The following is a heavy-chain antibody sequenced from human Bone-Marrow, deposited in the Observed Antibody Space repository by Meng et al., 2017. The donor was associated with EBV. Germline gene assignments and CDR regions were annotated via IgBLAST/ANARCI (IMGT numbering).Heavy chain of an antibody. CDR2: INHSGST. V-gene: IGHV4-34*01. J-gene: IGHJ4*02. Sequence: PLHQGGEGLLKPSETLSLTCAVYGGSFSGYDWSWTRQPPGKGLEWIGEINHSGSTNYNPSLKSRVTISVDTSKNQFSLKLSSVTAADTAVYYCARGSGWYSGYWGQGTLVTVSS. CDR3: ARGSGWYSGY. CDR1: GGSFSGYD. D-gene: IGHD6-19*01.